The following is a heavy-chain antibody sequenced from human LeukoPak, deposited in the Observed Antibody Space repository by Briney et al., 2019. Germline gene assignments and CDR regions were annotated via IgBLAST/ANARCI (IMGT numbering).Heavy chain of an antibody. Sequence: SETLSLTCAVYGGSFSGYYWSWIRQPPGKGLEWIGEINHSGSTNYNPSLKSRVTISVDTSKNQFSLKLCSVTAADTAVYYCARGRDGYNYVYYYYYYMDVWGKGTTVTVSS. CDR3: ARGRDGYNYVYYYYYYMDV. D-gene: IGHD5-24*01. CDR1: GGSFSGYY. V-gene: IGHV4-34*01. J-gene: IGHJ6*03. CDR2: INHSGST.